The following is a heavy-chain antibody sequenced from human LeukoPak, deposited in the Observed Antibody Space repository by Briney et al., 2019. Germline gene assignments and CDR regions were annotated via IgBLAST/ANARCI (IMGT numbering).Heavy chain of an antibody. V-gene: IGHV3-7*01. Sequence: GGALRLSCVASGFTFRSYWMSWVRQAPGKGLEGLANIKQNGSKKYYVDSVNGRSTISRDNAKNSLYQQMNTLRAGDTAVYYCARDPGIAPRNNAFDIWGQGTMVTVSS. D-gene: IGHD6-13*01. J-gene: IGHJ3*02. CDR1: GFTFRSYW. CDR2: IKQNGSKK. CDR3: ARDPGIAPRNNAFDI.